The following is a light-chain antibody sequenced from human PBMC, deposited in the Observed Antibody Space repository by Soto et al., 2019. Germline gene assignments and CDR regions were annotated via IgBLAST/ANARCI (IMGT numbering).Light chain of an antibody. CDR3: QVWDSGSAHVL. J-gene: IGLJ2*01. CDR2: SDT. V-gene: IGLV3-21*04. Sequence: SYELTQPPSVSVAPGETARFSCGGNNIGSKGVHWYQQKPGQAPVLVIYSDTDLPPVIPERFSGSNSANMATLTISRVEAGDEADYYCQVWDSGSAHVLFGGGTTLTVL. CDR1: NIGSKG.